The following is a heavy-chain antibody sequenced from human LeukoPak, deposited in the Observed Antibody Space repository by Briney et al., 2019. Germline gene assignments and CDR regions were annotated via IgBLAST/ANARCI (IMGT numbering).Heavy chain of an antibody. J-gene: IGHJ6*03. D-gene: IGHD3-3*01. CDR2: IYYSGST. Sequence: SETLSLTCTVSGGSISSSSYYWGWIRQPPGKGLEGIGSIYYSGSTYYNPSLKSRVTISVYTSKNQFSLKLSSVTAADTAVYYCARGYDFWSGYVWDYYYYYMDVWGKGTTVTVSS. V-gene: IGHV4-39*01. CDR3: ARGYDFWSGYVWDYYYYYMDV. CDR1: GGSISSSSYY.